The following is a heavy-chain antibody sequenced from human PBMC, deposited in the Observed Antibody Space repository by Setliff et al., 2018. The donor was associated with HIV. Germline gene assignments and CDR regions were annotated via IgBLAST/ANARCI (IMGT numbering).Heavy chain of an antibody. J-gene: IGHJ5*02. CDR3: ARGHLRTVTSLIKKRASYTWLDP. V-gene: IGHV4-34*01. CDR1: GGSFSGDY. Sequence: SETLSLTCAVYGGSFSGDYWVWIRQSPGKGLEWIGDISQTRSTNYDPSLKSRVTISLDTSKNQLSLKLTSVSAADTAVYYCARGHLRTVTSLIKKRASYTWLDPWGQGTLVTVSS. CDR2: ISQTRST. D-gene: IGHD3-16*01.